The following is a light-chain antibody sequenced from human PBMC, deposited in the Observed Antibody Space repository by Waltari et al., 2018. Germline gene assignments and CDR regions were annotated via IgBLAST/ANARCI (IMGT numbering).Light chain of an antibody. J-gene: IGLJ1*01. CDR2: AVS. Sequence: QSALTQPPSASGSPGQSVTISCTGSISDVGAYDYVSWYQQHPDKAPRLLIYAVSKRPAGVPYRFSGSKSGNTASLTVSGLQADDEADYYCSSYSDIKQRVFGTGTKVTVL. CDR3: SSYSDIKQRV. V-gene: IGLV2-8*01. CDR1: ISDVGAYDY.